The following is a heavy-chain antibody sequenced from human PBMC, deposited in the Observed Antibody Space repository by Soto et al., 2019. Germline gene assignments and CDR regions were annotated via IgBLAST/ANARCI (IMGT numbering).Heavy chain of an antibody. CDR2: IYYSGST. J-gene: IGHJ6*02. Sequence: SETLSLTFTVCGGSIRSYYWSGIRHPPGKGLEWIGCIYYSGSTNYTPSLKSRVTISVDTSKNQFPLKLSSVTAAHTAVYYCARVTYNWNYYYYYGMDVWPQGTTVSVTS. D-gene: IGHD1-20*01. CDR3: ARVTYNWNYYYYYGMDV. CDR1: GGSIRSYY. V-gene: IGHV4-59*01.